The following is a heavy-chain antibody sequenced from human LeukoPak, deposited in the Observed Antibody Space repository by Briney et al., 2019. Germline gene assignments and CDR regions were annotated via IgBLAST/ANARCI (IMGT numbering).Heavy chain of an antibody. D-gene: IGHD3-16*02. CDR1: GGSISSSGYY. CDR3: ARLSYRVIVGVVDH. CDR2: LYGSGRT. Sequence: SETLSLTCSVSGGSISSSGYYWVWVRQPPGKGLEWVASLYGSGRTYYNPSLRSRVSMAADLSKPQFSLWLNSVPAADTAVYYCARLSYRVIVGVVDHWGQGTLVTVSS. J-gene: IGHJ5*02. V-gene: IGHV4-39*01.